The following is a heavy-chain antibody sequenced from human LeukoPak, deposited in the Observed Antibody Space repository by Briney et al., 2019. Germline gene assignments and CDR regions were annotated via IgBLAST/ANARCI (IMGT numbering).Heavy chain of an antibody. CDR1: GFTFSTYA. CDR3: ARDRNFPRDQFDY. Sequence: GGSLRLSCAASGFTFSTYAMHWVRQAPGKRLEWVSVISYDGSNKYYADSVQGRFTVSRDFSSNTLYLQMNGLRAEDTAVYYCARDRNFPRDQFDYWGQGALVTVSS. CDR2: ISYDGSNK. D-gene: IGHD4-11*01. V-gene: IGHV3-30-3*01. J-gene: IGHJ4*02.